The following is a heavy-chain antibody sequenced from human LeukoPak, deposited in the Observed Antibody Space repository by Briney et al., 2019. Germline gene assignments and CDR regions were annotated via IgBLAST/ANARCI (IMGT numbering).Heavy chain of an antibody. CDR1: GYTLTELS. D-gene: IGHD5-18*01. V-gene: IGHV1-24*01. J-gene: IGHJ4*02. CDR2: FDPEDGET. Sequence: GASVKVSCKVSGYTLTELSMHWVRQAPGKGLEWMGGFDPEDGETIYAQKFQGRVTMTEDTSTSTVYMELSSLRSEDTAVYYCARRDTAMVTIDYWGQGTLVTVSS. CDR3: ARRDTAMVTIDY.